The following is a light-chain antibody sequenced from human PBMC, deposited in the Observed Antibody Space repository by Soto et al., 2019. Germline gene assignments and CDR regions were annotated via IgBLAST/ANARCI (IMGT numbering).Light chain of an antibody. Sequence: DIQMTQSPSSLSASVGDRVTITCRASQSISSYLNWYQQKPGKAPKLLIYAASSLQSGVPSRFSGSGSGTDFTLTISSLQPEDFATYDCQQSYSTPFTFVPGPKVDIK. CDR3: QQSYSTPFT. J-gene: IGKJ3*01. CDR2: AAS. V-gene: IGKV1-39*01. CDR1: QSISSY.